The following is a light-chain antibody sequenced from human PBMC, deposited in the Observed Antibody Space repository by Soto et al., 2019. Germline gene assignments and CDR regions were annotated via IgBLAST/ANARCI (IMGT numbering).Light chain of an antibody. Sequence: DIKMTNSPSSMFASVRARVKITCRASQSISGSLNWYQQKPGKAPKLLIYGASTLQSGVPSRFSGSGSGTEFTLTISNLQPDDFALYYCQQGTDWPPGTFGQGTKVDIK. CDR1: QSISGS. J-gene: IGKJ1*01. CDR2: GAS. V-gene: IGKV1-39*01. CDR3: QQGTDWPPGT.